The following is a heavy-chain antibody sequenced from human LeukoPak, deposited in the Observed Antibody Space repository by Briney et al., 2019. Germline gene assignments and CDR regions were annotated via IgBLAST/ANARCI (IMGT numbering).Heavy chain of an antibody. CDR2: IYPGDSDT. Sequence: GESLKISCMGSGYSFPSYWIVWVRQMPGKGLEWMGIIYPGDSDTRCSPSFQGQVNISADKSISTAYLQWSSLKASDTAVYYCASRALRGSDAFVIWGQGTMITVSS. D-gene: IGHD2-15*01. CDR3: ASRALRGSDAFVI. J-gene: IGHJ3*02. V-gene: IGHV5-51*01. CDR1: GYSFPSYW.